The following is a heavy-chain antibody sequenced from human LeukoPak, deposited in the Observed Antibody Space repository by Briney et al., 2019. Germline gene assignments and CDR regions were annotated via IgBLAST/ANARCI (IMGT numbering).Heavy chain of an antibody. J-gene: IGHJ4*02. CDR3: ARVAAGGKGFDY. CDR1: GFTFSTYD. V-gene: IGHV3-13*01. D-gene: IGHD6-13*01. Sequence: GGSLRLSCAASGFTFSTYDIHWVRQATGKGLDWVSAIDTTGYTYYAGSVKGRFTISRENAKNSLYLQMNSLRAGDTAVYYCARVAAGGKGFDYWGQGILVTVSS. CDR2: IDTTGYT.